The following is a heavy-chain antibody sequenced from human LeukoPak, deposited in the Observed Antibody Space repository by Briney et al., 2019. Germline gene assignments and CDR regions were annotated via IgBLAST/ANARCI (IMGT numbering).Heavy chain of an antibody. Sequence: SETLSLTCAVYGGSFSGYYWSWIRQPPGKGLEWIGEINHSGSTSYNPSLKSRVTISVDTSKNQFSLKLSSVTAADTAVYYCARGPGSWAIKYYYGMDAWGQGTTVTVSS. CDR1: GGSFSGYY. J-gene: IGHJ6*02. D-gene: IGHD6-13*01. CDR2: INHSGST. CDR3: ARGPGSWAIKYYYGMDA. V-gene: IGHV4-34*01.